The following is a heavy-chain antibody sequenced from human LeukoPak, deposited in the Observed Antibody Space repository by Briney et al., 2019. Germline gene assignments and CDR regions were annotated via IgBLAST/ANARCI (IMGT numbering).Heavy chain of an antibody. D-gene: IGHD5-24*01. Sequence: SETLSLTCTVSGGSISSGDYYWSWIRQPPGKGLEWIVYIYYSGSAYYNPSLNSRVTISVDTSKNQFSLKLSSVTAADTAVYYCARVGTDGYPTEYYFDYWGQGTLVTVSS. CDR3: ARVGTDGYPTEYYFDY. J-gene: IGHJ4*02. CDR1: GGSISSGDYY. CDR2: IYYSGSA. V-gene: IGHV4-30-4*01.